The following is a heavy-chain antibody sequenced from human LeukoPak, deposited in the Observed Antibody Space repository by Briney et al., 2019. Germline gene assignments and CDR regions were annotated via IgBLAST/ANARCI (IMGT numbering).Heavy chain of an antibody. V-gene: IGHV3-23*01. CDR2: ISGSGGST. D-gene: IGHD3-22*01. CDR3: AKEPQYYYDSSGYFDY. Sequence: GGSLRLSCAASGFTFSSYAMSWVRQAPGKGLEWVSAISGSGGSTYYADSVKGRFTISRDNSKNTLYLQMNSLRAEPTAVYYCAKEPQYYYDSSGYFDYWGQGTLVTVSS. CDR1: GFTFSSYA. J-gene: IGHJ4*02.